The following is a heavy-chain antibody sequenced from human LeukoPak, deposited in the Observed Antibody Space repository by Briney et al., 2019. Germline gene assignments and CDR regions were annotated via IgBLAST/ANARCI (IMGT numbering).Heavy chain of an antibody. CDR2: ISSSSSYI. CDR1: GFTFSSYE. CDR3: ARPLMYYYGSETYFWFDP. J-gene: IGHJ5*02. V-gene: IGHV3-21*01. Sequence: GGSLRLSCAASGFTFSSYEMNWVRQAPGGGLEWVSSISSSSSYIYYADSVKSRLTISRDNAKNSLFLQMNSLRAEDTAVYYCARPLMYYYGSETYFWFDPWGQGTLVTVSS. D-gene: IGHD3-10*01.